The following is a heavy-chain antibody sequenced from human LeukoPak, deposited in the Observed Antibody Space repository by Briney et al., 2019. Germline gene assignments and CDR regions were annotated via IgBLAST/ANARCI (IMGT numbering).Heavy chain of an antibody. D-gene: IGHD3-10*01. CDR3: AREMITMVRGVMTDYFDY. J-gene: IGHJ4*02. V-gene: IGHV4-59*01. Sequence: SKTLSLTCTVSGGSISSYYWSWIRQPPGKGLEWIGYIYYSGSTNYNPSLKSRVTISVDTSKNQFSLKLSSVTAADTAAYYCAREMITMVRGVMTDYFDYWGQGTLVTVSS. CDR1: GGSISSYY. CDR2: IYYSGST.